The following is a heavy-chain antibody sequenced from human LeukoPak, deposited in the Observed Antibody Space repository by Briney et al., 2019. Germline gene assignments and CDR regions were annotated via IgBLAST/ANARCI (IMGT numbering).Heavy chain of an antibody. CDR1: GFTFDDYA. CDR3: AKDWSDFWSGSPDY. CDR2: ISGDGGST. J-gene: IGHJ4*02. V-gene: IGHV3-43*02. D-gene: IGHD3-3*01. Sequence: GGSLRLSCAASGFTFDDYAMHWVRQAPGKGLEWVSLISGDGGSTYYADSVKGRFTISRDNSKNSPYLQMNSLRAEDTALYYCAKDWSDFWSGSPDYWGQGTLVTVSP.